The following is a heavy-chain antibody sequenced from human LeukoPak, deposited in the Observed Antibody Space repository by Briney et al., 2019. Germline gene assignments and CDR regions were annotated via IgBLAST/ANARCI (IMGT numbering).Heavy chain of an antibody. J-gene: IGHJ4*02. CDR1: GFTFTTFA. CDR3: ATYRQVLLPFES. V-gene: IGHV3-23*01. Sequence: GGPLRLSCAAPGFTFTTFAILWVGHPPGKGLGGVSSIFPSGGEIHYADSVRGRFTISRDNSKSILSLQMNSLRAEDTAIYYCATYRQVLLPFESWGQGTLVTVSS. D-gene: IGHD5-18*01. CDR2: IFPSGGEI.